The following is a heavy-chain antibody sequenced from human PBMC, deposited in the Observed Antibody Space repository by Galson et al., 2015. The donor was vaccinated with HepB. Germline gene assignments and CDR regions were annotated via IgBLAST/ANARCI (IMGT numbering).Heavy chain of an antibody. Sequence: ETLSLTCTVSGGSISSYYWSWIRQPPGKGLEWIGYIYYSGSTNYNPSLKSRVTISVDTSKNQFSLKLSSVTAADTAVYYCATRGDIVATITGGGDAFDIWGQGTMVTVSS. D-gene: IGHD5-12*01. CDR3: ATRGDIVATITGGGDAFDI. V-gene: IGHV4-59*08. CDR2: IYYSGST. CDR1: GGSISSYY. J-gene: IGHJ3*02.